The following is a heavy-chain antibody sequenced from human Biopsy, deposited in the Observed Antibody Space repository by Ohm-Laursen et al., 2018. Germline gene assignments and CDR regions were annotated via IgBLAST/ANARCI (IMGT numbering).Heavy chain of an antibody. CDR1: GFTFSNYA. CDR2: FSGSGGST. V-gene: IGHV3-23*01. CDR3: AKDRWPHVVVVTTNFDS. J-gene: IGHJ4*02. Sequence: SLRLSCAASGFTFSNYAISWVRQAPGKGLEWVSTFSGSGGSTNYADSVKGRFTISRDNSKNTLYLQMNSLRAEDTAVYYCAKDRWPHVVVVTTNFDSWGQGTLVAVPS. D-gene: IGHD2-21*02.